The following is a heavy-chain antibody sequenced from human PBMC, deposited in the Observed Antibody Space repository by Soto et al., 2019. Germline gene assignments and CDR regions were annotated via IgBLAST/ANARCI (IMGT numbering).Heavy chain of an antibody. J-gene: IGHJ6*02. Sequence: ASVKVSCKASGYTFTSYYMHWVRQAPGQGLEWMGWINPNSGGTNYAQKFQGWVTMTRDTSISTAYMELSRLRSDDTAVYYCARAPQPAIYGMDVWGQGTTVTVSS. D-gene: IGHD2-2*01. CDR2: INPNSGGT. V-gene: IGHV1-2*04. CDR3: ARAPQPAIYGMDV. CDR1: GYTFTSYY.